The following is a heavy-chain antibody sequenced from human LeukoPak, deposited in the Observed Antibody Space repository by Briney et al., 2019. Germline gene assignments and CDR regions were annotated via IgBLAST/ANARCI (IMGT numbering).Heavy chain of an antibody. D-gene: IGHD3-3*01. CDR3: ARDPGSRFLEWPD. CDR2: ISSSGSTI. CDR1: GFTFSSYE. V-gene: IGHV3-48*03. J-gene: IGHJ4*02. Sequence: PGGSLRLSCAASGFTFSSYEMNWVRQAPGKGLEWVSYISSSGSTIYYADSVKGRFTISRDNAKSSLYLQMDSLRAEDTAVYYCARDPGSRFLEWPDWGQGTLVTVSS.